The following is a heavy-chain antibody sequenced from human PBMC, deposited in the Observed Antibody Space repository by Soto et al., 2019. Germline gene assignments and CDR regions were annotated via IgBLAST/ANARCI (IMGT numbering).Heavy chain of an antibody. CDR2: VIPIFCTA. CDR1: GGTFSSYA. D-gene: IGHD6-13*01. CDR3: CVAADRRKIDY. J-gene: IGHJ4*02. Sequence: QVQLVQSGAEVKKPGSSVKVSCKASGGTFSSYAISWVRQAPGQVLEWMGGVIPIFCTANYAQKFQGRVTITADESTSTAYMERSSLRSEDTAVYYCCVAADRRKIDYWGQGTLVTVSS. V-gene: IGHV1-69*12.